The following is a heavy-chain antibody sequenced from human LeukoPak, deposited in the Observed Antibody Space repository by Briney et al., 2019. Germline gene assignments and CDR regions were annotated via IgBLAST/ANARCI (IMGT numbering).Heavy chain of an antibody. V-gene: IGHV1-2*04. D-gene: IGHD4-17*01. CDR3: ARGDDYGDYWGLY. CDR1: GYTFTGYY. J-gene: IGHJ4*02. Sequence: GASVKVSCKASGYTFTGYYMHWVRQAPGQGLEWMGWINPNSGGTNYAQKFQGWVTMTTGTSTSTAYMELRSLISDDAAVYYCARGDDYGDYWGLYWGQGTLVTVSS. CDR2: INPNSGGT.